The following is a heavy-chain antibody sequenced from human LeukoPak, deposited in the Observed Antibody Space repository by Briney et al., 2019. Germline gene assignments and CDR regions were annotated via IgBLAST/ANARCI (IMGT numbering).Heavy chain of an antibody. J-gene: IGHJ4*02. CDR2: IIPIFGTA. V-gene: IGHV1-69*13. D-gene: IGHD3-10*01. CDR3: AKDSAYYYGSGSYLDY. CDR1: GGTFSSYA. Sequence: ASVKVSCKASGGTFSSYAISWVRQAPGQGLEWMGGIIPIFGTANYAQKFQGRVTITADESTSTAYMELSSLRSEDTAVYSCAKDSAYYYGSGSYLDYWGQGTLVTVPS.